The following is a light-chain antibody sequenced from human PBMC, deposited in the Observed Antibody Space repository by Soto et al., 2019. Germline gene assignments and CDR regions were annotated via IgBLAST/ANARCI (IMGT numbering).Light chain of an antibody. J-gene: IGKJ5*01. CDR1: QSVSSN. CDR3: QQYNNWPPIT. CDR2: GAS. V-gene: IGKV3-15*01. Sequence: EILLTQSPVTLSLSPVGGGTLSCMASQSVSSNLAWYQQRPGQAPRLLIYGASTRATGIPARFSGSGSGTEFTLTISSLQSEDFAVYYCQQYNNWPPITFGQGTRLEI.